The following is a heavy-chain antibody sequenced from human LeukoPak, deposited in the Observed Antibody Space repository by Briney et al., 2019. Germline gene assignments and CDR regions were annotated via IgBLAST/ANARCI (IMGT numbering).Heavy chain of an antibody. V-gene: IGHV4-59*01. D-gene: IGHD2-15*01. CDR2: IYYSGST. J-gene: IGHJ1*01. CDR3: ARNSRVAAEYFQH. CDR1: GGSISSYY. Sequence: PSETLSLTCTVSGGSISSYYWRWLGQPPGKGLEGIGYIYYSGSTKYNPSLKSRVPISVDTSKNQFSLKLSSVTAADTAVYYCARNSRVAAEYFQHGGQGTLVTVSS.